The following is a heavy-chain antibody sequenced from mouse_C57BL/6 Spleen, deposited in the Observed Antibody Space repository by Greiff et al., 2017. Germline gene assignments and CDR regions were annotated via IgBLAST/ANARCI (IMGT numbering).Heavy chain of an antibody. Sequence: QVQLKQPGTELVKPGASVKLSCKASGYTFTSYWMHWVKQRPGQGLEWIGNINPSNGGTNYNEKFKSKATLTVDKSASTAYMQLSSLTSEDSAVYDCAREANYDAFYAMDYWGQGTSVTVSS. V-gene: IGHV1-53*01. CDR2: INPSNGGT. CDR1: GYTFTSYW. CDR3: AREANYDAFYAMDY. J-gene: IGHJ4*01. D-gene: IGHD2-4*01.